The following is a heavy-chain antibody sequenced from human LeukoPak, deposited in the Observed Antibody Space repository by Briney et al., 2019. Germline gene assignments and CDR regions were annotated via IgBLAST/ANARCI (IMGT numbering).Heavy chain of an antibody. CDR1: GYTFTSYG. V-gene: IGHV1-18*01. J-gene: IGHJ4*02. D-gene: IGHD6-13*01. CDR3: ARGLVYSSSSRSKRPGSLDY. Sequence: ASVKVSCKASGYTFTSYGISWVRQAPGQGLEWMGWISAYNGNTNYAQKLQGRVTMTTDTSTSTAYMELRSLRSEDTAVYYCARGLVYSSSSRSKRPGSLDYWGQGTLVTVSS. CDR2: ISAYNGNT.